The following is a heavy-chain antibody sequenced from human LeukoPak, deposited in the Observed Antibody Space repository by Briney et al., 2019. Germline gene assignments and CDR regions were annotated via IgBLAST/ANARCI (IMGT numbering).Heavy chain of an antibody. J-gene: IGHJ4*02. V-gene: IGHV3-21*01. CDR3: ARTYMYYDFWSGYYPFDY. CDR2: IRISGSYI. D-gene: IGHD3-3*01. CDR1: GFTFSSYT. Sequence: GGSLRLSCAASGFTFSSYTMNWVRQAPGKGLEWVSAIRISGSYIYYADSVKGRFTISRDNAKNSLYLQMNSLRAEEKAVDYCARTYMYYDFWSGYYPFDYWGQGTLVTVSS.